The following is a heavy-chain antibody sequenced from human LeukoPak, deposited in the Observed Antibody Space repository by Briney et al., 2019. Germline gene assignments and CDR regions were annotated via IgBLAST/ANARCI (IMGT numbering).Heavy chain of an antibody. CDR2: ISGSGGST. Sequence: GGSLRLSCAASGFTFSSYAMSWVRQAPGKGLEWVSAISGSGGSTYYADSVKGRFTISRDNSKNTLYLQMNSLRAEDAAVYYCARDEDYYGSGSYQHWGQGTLVTVSS. D-gene: IGHD3-10*01. V-gene: IGHV3-23*01. CDR3: ARDEDYYGSGSYQH. J-gene: IGHJ4*02. CDR1: GFTFSSYA.